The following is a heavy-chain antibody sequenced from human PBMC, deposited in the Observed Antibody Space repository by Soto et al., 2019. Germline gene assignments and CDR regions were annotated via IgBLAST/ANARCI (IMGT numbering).Heavy chain of an antibody. CDR1: GGSISSGGYY. J-gene: IGHJ2*01. CDR2: IYYSGST. Sequence: QVQLQESGPGLVKPSQTLSLTCTVSGGSISSGGYYWSWIRQHPGKGLEWIGYIYYSGSTYYNPSLKGRVXXSXDXXKNQFSLKLSSVTAADTAVYYCARGPDSSHWYFDLWGRGTLVTVSS. CDR3: ARGPDSSHWYFDL. D-gene: IGHD3-3*01. V-gene: IGHV4-31*03.